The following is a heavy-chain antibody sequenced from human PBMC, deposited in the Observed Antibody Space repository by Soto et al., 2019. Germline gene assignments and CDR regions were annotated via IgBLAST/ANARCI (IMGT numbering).Heavy chain of an antibody. Sequence: PSETLSLTCTVSGGSTSTYYWSWIRQPAGKGLEWIGRIDTSGNTNYNPSLKSRVTMSVDTSKKQFSLKLTSVTAADTAVYYCARYSSDWFQTEGMDVWGLGTTVTVSS. D-gene: IGHD6-13*01. CDR1: GGSTSTYY. CDR3: ARYSSDWFQTEGMDV. V-gene: IGHV4-4*07. J-gene: IGHJ6*02. CDR2: IDTSGNT.